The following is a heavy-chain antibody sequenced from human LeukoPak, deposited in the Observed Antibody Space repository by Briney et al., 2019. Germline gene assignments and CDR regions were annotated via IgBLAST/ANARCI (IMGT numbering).Heavy chain of an antibody. V-gene: IGHV4-59*11. Sequence: SETLSLTCTVSGGSISSHYWSWIRQPPGKGLEWIGYIYYSGTANYNPSLKSRVTISVDTSKNQFSLKLSSVTAADTAVYYCARGVYIAAAQYGYWGQGTLVTVSS. CDR3: ARGVYIAAAQYGY. D-gene: IGHD6-13*01. J-gene: IGHJ4*02. CDR2: IYYSGTA. CDR1: GGSISSHY.